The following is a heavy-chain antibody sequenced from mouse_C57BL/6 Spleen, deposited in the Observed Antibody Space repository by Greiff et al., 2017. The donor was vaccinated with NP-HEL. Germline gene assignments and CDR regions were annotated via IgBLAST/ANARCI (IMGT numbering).Heavy chain of an antibody. D-gene: IGHD1-1*01. CDR2: IYPGSGST. V-gene: IGHV1-55*01. J-gene: IGHJ2*01. CDR3: ARRGTTVVAEDFDY. CDR1: GYTFTSYW. Sequence: VKLQQPGAELVKPGASVKMSCKASGYTFTSYWITWVKQRPGQGLEWIGDIYPGSGSTNYNEKFKSKATLTVDTSSSTAYMQLSSLTSEDSAVYYCARRGTTVVAEDFDYWGQGTTLTVSS.